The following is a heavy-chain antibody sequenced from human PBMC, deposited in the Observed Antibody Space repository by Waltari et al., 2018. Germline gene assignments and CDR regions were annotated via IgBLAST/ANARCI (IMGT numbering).Heavy chain of an antibody. V-gene: IGHV4-34*01. CDR2: INHSGST. J-gene: IGHJ6*02. CDR3: ARSWGWIRSSTSCYSDYYYYYGMDV. CDR1: GGSFSGYY. Sequence: QVQLQQWGAGLLKPSETLSLTCAVYGGSFSGYYWSWIRQPPGKGLEWIGEINHSGSTNSNPSLKSRVTRSVDTSKSQFSLKLSSVTAADTAVYYGARSWGWIRSSTSCYSDYYYYYGMDVWGQGTTVTVSS. D-gene: IGHD2-2*01.